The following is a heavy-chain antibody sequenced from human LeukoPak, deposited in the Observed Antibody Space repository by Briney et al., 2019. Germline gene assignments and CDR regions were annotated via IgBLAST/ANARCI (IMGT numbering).Heavy chain of an antibody. CDR2: ISSSGSTI. CDR3: ARNGWFGEFHFDY. D-gene: IGHD3-10*01. CDR1: GFTFSSYE. V-gene: IGHV3-48*03. Sequence: PGGSLRLSCAASGFTFSSYEMNWVRQAPGKGLEWVSYISSSGSTIYYADSVKGRFTISRDNAKNSLYLQMNSLRAEDTAVYYCARNGWFGEFHFDYWGQGTLVTVSS. J-gene: IGHJ4*02.